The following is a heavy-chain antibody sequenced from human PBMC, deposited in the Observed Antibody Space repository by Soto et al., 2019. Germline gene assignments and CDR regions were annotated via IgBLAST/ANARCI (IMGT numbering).Heavy chain of an antibody. CDR1: GFTFSSYS. D-gene: IGHD2-21*02. V-gene: IGHV3-21*01. Sequence: EVQLVESGGGLVKPGGSLRLSCAASGFTFSSYSMNWVRQAPGKGLEWVSSISSSSSYIYYADSVKGRFTISRDNTKNKLDPHMNSPRTEDTGVYCCATSCRGVGGDCFSTSSWGHGNTVSV. CDR2: ISSSSSYI. CDR3: ATSCRGVGGDCFSTSS. J-gene: IGHJ6*02.